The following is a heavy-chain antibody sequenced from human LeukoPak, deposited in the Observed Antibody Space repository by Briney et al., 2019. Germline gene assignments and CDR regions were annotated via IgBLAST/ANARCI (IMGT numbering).Heavy chain of an antibody. CDR2: IYYSGST. Sequence: PSETLSLTCTVSGGSISSSSYYWGWIRRPPGKGLEWIGSIYYSGSTYYNPSLKSRVTISVDMSKNQFSLKLSSVTAADTAVYYCARGEGFSGSYTLVHYWGQGTLVTVSS. CDR3: ARGEGFSGSYTLVHY. CDR1: GGSISSSSYY. J-gene: IGHJ4*02. D-gene: IGHD1-26*01. V-gene: IGHV4-39*01.